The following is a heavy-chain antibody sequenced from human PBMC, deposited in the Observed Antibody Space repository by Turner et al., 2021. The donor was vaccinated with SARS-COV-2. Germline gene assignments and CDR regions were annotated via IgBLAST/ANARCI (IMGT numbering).Heavy chain of an antibody. V-gene: IGHV1-2*02. CDR2: INPNSGGT. J-gene: IGHJ4*02. CDR1: GYTLIELS. CDR3: ATDSYGTL. Sequence: QVQLVQSGAEVKKPGASVKVSCKVSGYTLIELSMHWVRQAPGKGLEWMGWINPNSGGTNYAQKFQGRVTMTRDTSISTAYMELSRLRSDDTAVYYCATDSYGTLWGQGTLVTVSS. D-gene: IGHD5-18*01.